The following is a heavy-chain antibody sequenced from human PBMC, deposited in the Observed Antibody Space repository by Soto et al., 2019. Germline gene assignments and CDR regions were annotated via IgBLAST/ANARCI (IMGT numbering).Heavy chain of an antibody. CDR2: IIPIFGTA. CDR3: ARIPAIFGVVIIRGAFDI. D-gene: IGHD3-3*01. CDR1: GVTFSSYA. J-gene: IGHJ3*02. V-gene: IGHV1-69*06. Sequence: SVKGSWKASGVTFSSYAISWVRQAPGQGLEWMGGIIPIFGTANYAQKFQGRVTITADKSTSTAYMELSSLRSEDTAVYYCARIPAIFGVVIIRGAFDIWGQGTMVTVSS.